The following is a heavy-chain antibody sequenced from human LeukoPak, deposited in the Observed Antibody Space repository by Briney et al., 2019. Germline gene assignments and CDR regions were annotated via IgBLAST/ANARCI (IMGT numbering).Heavy chain of an antibody. D-gene: IGHD6-6*01. Sequence: GGSLRPSCAASGFTFSSYWMSWVRQAPGKGLEWVANIKQDGSEKYYVDSVKGRFTISRDNAKNSLYLQMNSLRAEDTAVYYCARDFMSSSSPKLTVDYWGQGTLVTVSS. V-gene: IGHV3-7*01. CDR2: IKQDGSEK. J-gene: IGHJ4*02. CDR1: GFTFSSYW. CDR3: ARDFMSSSSPKLTVDY.